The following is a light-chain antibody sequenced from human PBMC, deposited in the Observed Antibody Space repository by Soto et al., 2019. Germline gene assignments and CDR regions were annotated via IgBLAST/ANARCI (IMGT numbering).Light chain of an antibody. J-gene: IGKJ1*01. CDR3: QQRSNWPPWT. V-gene: IGKV3-11*01. CDR1: QSVSSY. CDR2: DAS. Sequence: ELVLTQSPGTLSLSPGARATLSCRASQSVSSYLAWYQQKPGQAPRLLIHDASNRATGIPARFSGSGSGTDFTLTISRLETEDFAVYYGQQRSNWPPWTFGQGTKVDIK.